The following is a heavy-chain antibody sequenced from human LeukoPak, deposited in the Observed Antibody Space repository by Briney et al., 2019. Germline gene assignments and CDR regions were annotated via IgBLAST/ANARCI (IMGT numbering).Heavy chain of an antibody. V-gene: IGHV3-30*18. CDR3: AKGSSVAATVDY. CDR2: ISYDGSNK. Sequence: GRSLRLSCAASGFTFSSYGMHWVRQAPGKGLEWVAVISYDGSNKYYADSVKGRFTISRDNSQNTLYLQMNSLRAEDTAVYYCAKGSSVAATVDYWGQGTLVTVSS. J-gene: IGHJ4*02. D-gene: IGHD6-19*01. CDR1: GFTFSSYG.